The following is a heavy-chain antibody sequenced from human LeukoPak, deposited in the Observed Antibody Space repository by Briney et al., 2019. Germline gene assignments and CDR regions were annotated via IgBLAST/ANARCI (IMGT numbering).Heavy chain of an antibody. CDR2: TFYRSKWYN. CDR3: ARLGGTAIGNYERATFDY. J-gene: IGHJ4*02. Sequence: RSQTLSLTCDISGDSVSSNSAAWNWISQSPSGGLEWLGRTFYRSKWYNEYEVSLKSRLTINADTSKNHFSLQLNSVTPDETAGDYCARLGGTAIGNYERATFDYWGQGTLVTVSS. CDR1: GDSVSSNSAA. D-gene: IGHD1-7*01. V-gene: IGHV6-1*01.